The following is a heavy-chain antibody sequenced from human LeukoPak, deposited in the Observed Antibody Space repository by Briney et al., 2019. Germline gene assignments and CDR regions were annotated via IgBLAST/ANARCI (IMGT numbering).Heavy chain of an antibody. CDR3: ARDAGSGSLKYFDY. J-gene: IGHJ4*02. CDR1: GDSVSSNSAA. V-gene: IGHV6-1*01. CDR2: TYYRSKWYN. D-gene: IGHD3-10*01. Sequence: SQTLSLTCAISGDSVSSNSAAWNWIRQSPTRGLEWLGKTYYRSKWYNDYAVSVKSRATINPDTSKNQFSLHPNSVTPEDTAVYYCARDAGSGSLKYFDYWGQGTLVTVSS.